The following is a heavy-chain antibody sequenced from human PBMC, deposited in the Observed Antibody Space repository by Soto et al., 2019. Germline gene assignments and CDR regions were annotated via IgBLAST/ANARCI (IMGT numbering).Heavy chain of an antibody. Sequence: SETLSLTCTVSGGSISSYYWSWIRQPPGKGLEWIGEIYQSGSTNYNPSLKSRVTISVDRSKNQFSLKLSSVTAADTAVYYCARVPDRWGQGTLVTVSS. CDR2: IYQSGST. D-gene: IGHD2-2*01. V-gene: IGHV4-59*12. CDR1: GGSISSYY. J-gene: IGHJ5*02. CDR3: ARVPDR.